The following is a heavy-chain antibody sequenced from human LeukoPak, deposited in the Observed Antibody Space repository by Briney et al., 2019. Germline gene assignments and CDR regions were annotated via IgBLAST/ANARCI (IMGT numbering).Heavy chain of an antibody. CDR3: ASSSVVPAATGGAFDI. V-gene: IGHV4-59*01. J-gene: IGHJ3*02. CDR2: IYYSGST. D-gene: IGHD2-2*01. CDR1: GGSISSYY. Sequence: SETLSLTCTVSGGSISSYYWSWIRQPPGKGLEWIGYIYYSGSTNYNPSLKSRVTISVDTSKNQFSLKLSSVTAADTAVYYCASSSVVPAATGGAFDIWGQGTMVAVSS.